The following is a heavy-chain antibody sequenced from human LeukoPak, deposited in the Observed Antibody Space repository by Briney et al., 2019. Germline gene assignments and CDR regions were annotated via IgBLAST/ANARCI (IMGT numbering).Heavy chain of an antibody. CDR3: AKGRGTTVTAAANY. Sequence: GGSLRLSCAASGFTVSNDYMSWVRQAPGKGLEWVSVIYGAGATYYADSVRGRFTISRDNSENTLFLQMNSLRADDTAVYYCAKGRGTTVTAAANYWGQGTLVTVSS. CDR2: IYGAGAT. J-gene: IGHJ4*02. V-gene: IGHV3-53*01. D-gene: IGHD4-17*01. CDR1: GFTVSNDY.